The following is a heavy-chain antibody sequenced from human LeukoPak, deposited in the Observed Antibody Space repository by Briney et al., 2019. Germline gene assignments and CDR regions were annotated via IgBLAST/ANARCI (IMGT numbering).Heavy chain of an antibody. D-gene: IGHD4-17*01. J-gene: IGHJ4*02. CDR3: AKLSGDYGVHSGY. V-gene: IGHV3-23*01. CDR1: GFTFSSHA. CDR2: ISATGGRT. Sequence: GGSLRLSCAASGFTFSSHAISWVRQAPGKGLQWVGSISATGGRTNYAGSGKARFSISRDNAKNTLYLQMSSLRADDTAVYYCAKLSGDYGVHSGYWGQGTLVTVSS.